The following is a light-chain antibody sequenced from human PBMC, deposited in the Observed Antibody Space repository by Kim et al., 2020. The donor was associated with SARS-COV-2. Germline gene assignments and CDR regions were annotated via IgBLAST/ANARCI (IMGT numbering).Light chain of an antibody. Sequence: ELTQDPAVSVALGQTVRITCQGDSLRSYYASWYQQKPGQAPVLVIYGKNNRPSGIPDRFSGSSSGNTASLTITGAQAEDEADYYCNSRDSSGNHLDVVFGGGTQLTVL. CDR2: GKN. V-gene: IGLV3-19*01. CDR3: NSRDSSGNHLDVV. CDR1: SLRSYY. J-gene: IGLJ2*01.